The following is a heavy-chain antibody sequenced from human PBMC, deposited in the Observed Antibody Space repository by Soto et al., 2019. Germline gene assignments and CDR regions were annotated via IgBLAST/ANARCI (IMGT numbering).Heavy chain of an antibody. V-gene: IGHV2-5*02. CDR2: IYWDDDK. CDR1: GFSISSVGVG. J-gene: IGHJ4*02. CDR3: SHRGPATEFDY. Sequence: GSGPTLVNTTQILTLTCSFSGFSISSVGVGVGWIRQPPGKALEWLALIYWDDDKRYIPSLKSRLTITKDTSRNQVVLTMTNMDPVDTATYFCSHRGPATEFDYWGQGTLVTGSS.